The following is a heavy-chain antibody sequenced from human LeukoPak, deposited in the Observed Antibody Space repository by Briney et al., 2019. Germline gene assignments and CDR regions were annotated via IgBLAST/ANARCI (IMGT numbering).Heavy chain of an antibody. Sequence: SETLSLTCTVSGGSISNYYWSWIRQPPGKGLEWIGEINHSGSTNYNPSLKSRVTISVDTSKNQFSPKLSSVTAADTAVYYCASKFPSYDSSGYYWAPFDYWGQGTLVTVSS. D-gene: IGHD3-22*01. J-gene: IGHJ4*02. CDR1: GGSISNYY. CDR3: ASKFPSYDSSGYYWAPFDY. V-gene: IGHV4-34*01. CDR2: INHSGST.